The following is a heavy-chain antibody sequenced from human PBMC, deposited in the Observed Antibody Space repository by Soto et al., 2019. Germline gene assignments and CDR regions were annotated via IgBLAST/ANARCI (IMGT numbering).Heavy chain of an antibody. Sequence: SGTLSLTCTVSGGSISSYYWSWIRQPAGKGLEWIGRIYTSGSTNYNPSLKSRVTMSVDTSKNQFSLKLSSVTAADTAVYYCARVTYYYDSSGYYRGGAFDLWGQGTMVTVSS. CDR3: ARVTYYYDSSGYYRGGAFDL. J-gene: IGHJ3*01. D-gene: IGHD3-22*01. CDR1: GGSISSYY. V-gene: IGHV4-4*07. CDR2: IYTSGST.